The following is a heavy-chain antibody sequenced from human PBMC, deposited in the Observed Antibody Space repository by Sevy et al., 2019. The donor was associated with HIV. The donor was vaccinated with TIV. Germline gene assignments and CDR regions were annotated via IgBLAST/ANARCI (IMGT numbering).Heavy chain of an antibody. Sequence: SETLSLTCTVSGGSISSYYWSWIRQPPGKGLEWIGYNYYTGSTSYNPSLRSRVTISLDKSKNQFSLKLSSVTAADSAVYYCARETSSSSFDHWGQGTLVTVSS. D-gene: IGHD6-6*01. CDR1: GGSISSYY. V-gene: IGHV4-59*01. J-gene: IGHJ4*02. CDR3: ARETSSSSFDH. CDR2: NYYTGST.